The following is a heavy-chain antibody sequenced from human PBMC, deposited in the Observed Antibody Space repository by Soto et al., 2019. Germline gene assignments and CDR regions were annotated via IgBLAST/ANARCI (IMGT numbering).Heavy chain of an antibody. CDR2: IVPIVGTT. Sequence: QVQLVQSGAEVRQPASSVKVSCKTSGGTFSSYAISWVRQAPGQGLEWMGGIVPIVGTTTYAQKFQGRVTITADEATRQGYIAVRRLRSYDPAVFYFVRGVTIPGFPDHWGQGTLVTVSS. V-gene: IGHV1-69*12. J-gene: IGHJ4*02. D-gene: IGHD4-4*01. CDR3: VRGVTIPGFPDH. CDR1: GGTFSSYA.